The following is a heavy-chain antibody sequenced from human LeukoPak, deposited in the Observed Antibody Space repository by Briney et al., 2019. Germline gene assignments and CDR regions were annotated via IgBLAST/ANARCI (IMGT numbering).Heavy chain of an antibody. V-gene: IGHV3-23*01. D-gene: IGHD2-2*01. CDR2: ISGGGGST. Sequence: GGSLRLSCAASGFTFSNYAMTWVRQAPGKGLEWVSTISGGGGSTYYADSVKGRFTISRDNSKNTLYLQMNGLRAEDTAVYYCAKDARASSTSCNFDYWGQGTLVTVSS. CDR3: AKDARASSTSCNFDY. CDR1: GFTFSNYA. J-gene: IGHJ4*02.